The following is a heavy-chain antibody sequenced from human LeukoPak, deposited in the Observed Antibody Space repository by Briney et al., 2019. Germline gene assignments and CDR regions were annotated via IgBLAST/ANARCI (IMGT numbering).Heavy chain of an antibody. J-gene: IGHJ4*02. CDR3: AGAYSAYDPFDY. V-gene: IGHV3-20*04. CDR1: GFTFEDYG. CDR2: INADGNSI. Sequence: PGGSLRLSCAASGFTFEDYGMSWVRQVPGKGLEWVSGINADGNSITYTDSVRGRFTISRDNAKKTVHLQMNSLRVEDTAIYFCAGAYSAYDPFDYWGQGILVTVSS. D-gene: IGHD5-12*01.